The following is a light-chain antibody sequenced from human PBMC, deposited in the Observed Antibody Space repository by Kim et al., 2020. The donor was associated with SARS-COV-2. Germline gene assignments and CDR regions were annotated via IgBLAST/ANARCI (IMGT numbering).Light chain of an antibody. J-gene: IGKJ4*01. V-gene: IGKV1-33*01. Sequence: SASVGDRVTSTCQASQDIRKYLNWYQQKPGRAPKLLIYDASNLETGVPSRFSGSGSGTDFTFTISSLQPEDIGTYYCQQYDSLPLTFGGRTEVEI. CDR1: QDIRKY. CDR3: QQYDSLPLT. CDR2: DAS.